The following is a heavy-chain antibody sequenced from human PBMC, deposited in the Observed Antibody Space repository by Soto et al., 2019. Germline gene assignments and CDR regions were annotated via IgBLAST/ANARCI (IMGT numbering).Heavy chain of an antibody. D-gene: IGHD2-2*01. J-gene: IGHJ6*02. CDR1: GYTFTSYY. Sequence: ASVKVSCKASGYTFTSYYMHWVRLAPGQGLEWMGIINPSGGSTSYAQKFQGRVTMTRDTSTSTVYMELSSLRSEDTAVYYCASTSSSVGRTYYYYGMDVWGQGTTVTVSS. V-gene: IGHV1-46*01. CDR3: ASTSSSVGRTYYYYGMDV. CDR2: INPSGGST.